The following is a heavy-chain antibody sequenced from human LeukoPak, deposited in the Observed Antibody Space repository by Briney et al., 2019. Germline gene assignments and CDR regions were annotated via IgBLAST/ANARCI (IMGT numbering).Heavy chain of an antibody. CDR3: ARESTMVRGVTSPDAFDI. V-gene: IGHV1-69*06. J-gene: IGHJ3*02. CDR2: IIPIFGTA. Sequence: SVKVSCKASGGTFSSYAISWVRQAPGQGLEWMGGIIPIFGTANYAQKFQGRVTITADKSTSTAYMELNSLRSEDTAVYYCARESTMVRGVTSPDAFDIWGQGTMVTVSS. CDR1: GGTFSSYA. D-gene: IGHD3-10*01.